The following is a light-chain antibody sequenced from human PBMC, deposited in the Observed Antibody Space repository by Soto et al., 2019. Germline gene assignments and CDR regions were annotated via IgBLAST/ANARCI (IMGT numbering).Light chain of an antibody. Sequence: QSALTQPRSVSGSPGQSVTISCTGASSDVGGYNYVSWYQQHPGKAPKLTIYDVSKRPSGVPDRFSGSKSGNTASLTISGLQAEDEADYYCCSYAGSYSYVIGTGTKLTVL. V-gene: IGLV2-11*01. J-gene: IGLJ1*01. CDR2: DVS. CDR3: CSYAGSYSYV. CDR1: SSDVGGYNY.